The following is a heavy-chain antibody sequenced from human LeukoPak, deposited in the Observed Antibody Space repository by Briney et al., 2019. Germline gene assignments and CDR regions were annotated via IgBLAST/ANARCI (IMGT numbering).Heavy chain of an antibody. V-gene: IGHV4-34*01. Sequence: PSETLSLTCAVYGGSFSGYYWSWIRQPPGKGLEWIGKINHSGSTNYNPSLKSRVTISLDTSKNQFSLRLSSVTAADTAVYYCARGLDGYNYNYWGQGTLVTVSS. CDR1: GGSFSGYY. CDR3: ARGLDGYNYNY. D-gene: IGHD5-24*01. J-gene: IGHJ4*02. CDR2: INHSGST.